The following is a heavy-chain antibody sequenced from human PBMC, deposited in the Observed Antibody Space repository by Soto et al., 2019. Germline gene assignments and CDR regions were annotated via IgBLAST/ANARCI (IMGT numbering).Heavy chain of an antibody. J-gene: IGHJ4*02. Sequence: QVQLVESGGGVVQPGRSLRLSCAASGFNFRSYGIHWVRQAPGKGLEWVALIWYDGNNKYYADSVKGRFTISRDNSENIAYLQVYSLRVEDTAVYYWARLGGSGSYTVDYWGQGTLVTVSS. V-gene: IGHV3-33*01. CDR3: ARLGGSGSYTVDY. CDR1: GFNFRSYG. D-gene: IGHD3-10*01. CDR2: IWYDGNNK.